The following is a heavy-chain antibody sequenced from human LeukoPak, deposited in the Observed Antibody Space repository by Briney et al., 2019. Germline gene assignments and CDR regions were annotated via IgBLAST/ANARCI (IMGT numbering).Heavy chain of an antibody. CDR1: GGSISSYY. CDR2: IYTSGST. CDR3: ARVVEGSYYDSSGYYFGPGLTWFDP. Sequence: PSETLSLTCTVSGGSISSYYWSWIRQPAGKGLEWIGRIYTSGSTNYNPSLKSRVTMSVDTSKNQFSLKLSSVTAADTAVYYCARVVEGSYYDSSGYYFGPGLTWFDPWGQGTLVTVSS. D-gene: IGHD3-22*01. V-gene: IGHV4-4*07. J-gene: IGHJ5*02.